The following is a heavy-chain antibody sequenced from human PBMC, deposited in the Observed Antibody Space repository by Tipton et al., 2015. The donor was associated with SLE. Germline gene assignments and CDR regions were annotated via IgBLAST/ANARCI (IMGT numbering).Heavy chain of an antibody. V-gene: IGHV4-59*08. D-gene: IGHD3-16*02. J-gene: IGHJ2*01. CDR2: IYYSGST. CDR3: ARQVIGQPWYFDL. Sequence: GLVKPSETLSLTCTVSGGSISSYYWSWIRQPPGKGLEWIGYIYYSGSTNYNPSLKSRVTISVDTSKNQFSLKLSSVTAADTAVYYCARQVIGQPWYFDLWGRGTLVTVSS. CDR1: GGSISSYY.